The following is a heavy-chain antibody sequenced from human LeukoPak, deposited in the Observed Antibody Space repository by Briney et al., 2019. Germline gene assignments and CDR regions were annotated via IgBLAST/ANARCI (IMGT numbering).Heavy chain of an antibody. CDR2: INHSGST. J-gene: IGHJ5*02. Sequence: SETLSLTCTVSGYSMSSGYYWSWIRQPPGKGLEWIGEINHSGSTNYNPSLKSRVTISVDTSKNQFSLKLSSVTAADTAVYYCARSFLERLFRWFDPWGQGTLVTVSS. CDR3: ARSFLERLFRWFDP. D-gene: IGHD3-3*01. V-gene: IGHV4-34*01. CDR1: GYSMSSGYY.